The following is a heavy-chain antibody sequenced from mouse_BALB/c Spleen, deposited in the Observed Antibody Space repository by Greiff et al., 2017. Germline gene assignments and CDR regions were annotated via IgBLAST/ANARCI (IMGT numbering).Heavy chain of an antibody. J-gene: IGHJ4*01. V-gene: IGHV14-4*02. CDR3: NAAYQGAMDY. CDR1: GFNIKDYY. Sequence: EVQLQQSGAELVRSGASVKLSCTASGFNIKDYYMHWVKQRPEQGLEWIGWIDPENGDTEYAPKFQGKATMTADTSSNTAYLQLSSLTSEDTAVYYCNAAYQGAMDYWGQGTSVTVSS. CDR2: IDPENGDT. D-gene: IGHD2-10*01.